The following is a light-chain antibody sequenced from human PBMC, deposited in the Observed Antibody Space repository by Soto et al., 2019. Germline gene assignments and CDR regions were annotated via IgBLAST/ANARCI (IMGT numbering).Light chain of an antibody. CDR2: HAS. J-gene: IGKJ2*01. CDR3: QQYYMYSYT. Sequence: DIQMTQPSTLSASVGDRVTLHCRASQSISTYLARYQQKPGKAPKVLIYHASNLESGVPSRFSGGGSGTEFTLTISSLQPDDFATYYCQQYYMYSYTFGQGTKLDIK. V-gene: IGKV1-5*01. CDR1: QSISTY.